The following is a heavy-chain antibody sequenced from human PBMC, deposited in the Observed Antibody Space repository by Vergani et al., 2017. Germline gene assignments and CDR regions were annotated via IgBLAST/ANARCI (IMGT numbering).Heavy chain of an antibody. J-gene: IGHJ2*01. D-gene: IGHD3-22*01. Sequence: QLQLHKSGPGLVKPSETLSLTCTLSGGSISSCSHFWGWLRQTPGKGLEWIGSIYYTGGAYYNPSLKSRVSISVDASKNQFSLKLSSVTAADSAVYYCARSQGYYWYFDLWGPGSLVTVSS. CDR3: ARSQGYYWYFDL. V-gene: IGHV4-39*01. CDR1: GGSISSCSHF. CDR2: IYYTGGA.